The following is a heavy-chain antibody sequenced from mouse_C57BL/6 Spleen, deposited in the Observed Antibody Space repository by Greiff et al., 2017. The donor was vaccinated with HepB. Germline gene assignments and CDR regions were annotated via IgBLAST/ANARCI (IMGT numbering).Heavy chain of an antibody. J-gene: IGHJ4*01. V-gene: IGHV1-76*01. Sequence: QVQLKESGAELVRPGASVKLSCKASGYTFTDYYINWVKQRPGQGLEWIARIYPGSGNTYYNEKFKGKATLTAEKSSSTAYMQLSSLTSEDSAVYFCARDGPYDYDEILYAMDYWGQGTSVTVSS. CDR1: GYTFTDYY. CDR3: ARDGPYDYDEILYAMDY. D-gene: IGHD2-4*01. CDR2: IYPGSGNT.